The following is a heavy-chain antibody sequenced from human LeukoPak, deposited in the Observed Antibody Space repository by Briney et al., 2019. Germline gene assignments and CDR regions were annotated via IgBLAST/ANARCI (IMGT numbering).Heavy chain of an antibody. Sequence: GGSLRLSCAASGFTVSSNEMSWVRQAPGKGLEWVSSISGGSTYYADSRKGRFTISRDNSKNTLHLQMNSLRAEDTAVYYCANGSPGAFDIWGQGTMVTVSS. V-gene: IGHV3-38-3*01. CDR1: GFTVSSNE. D-gene: IGHD3-10*01. CDR3: ANGSPGAFDI. J-gene: IGHJ3*02. CDR2: ISGGST.